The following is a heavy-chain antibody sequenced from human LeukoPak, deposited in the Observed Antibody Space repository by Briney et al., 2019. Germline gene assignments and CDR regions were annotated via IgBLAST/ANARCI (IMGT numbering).Heavy chain of an antibody. D-gene: IGHD4/OR15-4a*01. J-gene: IGHJ4*02. CDR1: GFTVSDSY. CDR3: ARALCVGAINCGPDY. V-gene: IGHV3-53*01. CDR2: IYSDGDI. Sequence: TGGSLRLSCAASGFTVSDSYMSWVRQAPGKGLEWVSVIYSDGDIYYADSVKGRFTISRDNFKNTLYLQMNSLRAEDTAVYYCARALCVGAINCGPDYWGQGTLVTVSS.